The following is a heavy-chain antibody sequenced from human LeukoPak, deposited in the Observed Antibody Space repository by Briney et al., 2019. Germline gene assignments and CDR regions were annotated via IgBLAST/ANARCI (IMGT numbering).Heavy chain of an antibody. D-gene: IGHD3-16*01. CDR2: IFSGGTT. Sequence: GGSLRLSCAAAGFSVSMKYMTWVRQAPGKGLEWVSVIFSGGTTYYADSVKGRFTVSRDNSKNMMYLQMNSLKAEDGAMSTWTKFCGRGMQHHYYYMDVWGTGTTVTVSS. V-gene: IGHV3-53*01. CDR1: GFSVSMKY. J-gene: IGHJ6*03. CDR3: TKFCGRGMQHHYYYMDV.